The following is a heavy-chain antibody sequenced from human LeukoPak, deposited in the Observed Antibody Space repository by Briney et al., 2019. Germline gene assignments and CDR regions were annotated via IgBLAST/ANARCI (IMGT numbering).Heavy chain of an antibody. CDR2: ISSSSSYI. CDR3: ARDVPLGSSGAFDI. Sequence: PGGSLRLSCAASGFTFSSYSMNWVRQAPGKGLEWVSSISSSSSYIYYADSVKGRFTISRDNAKNSLYLQMYSLRAEDTAVYYCARDVPLGSSGAFDIWGQGTMVTVSS. J-gene: IGHJ3*02. D-gene: IGHD3-22*01. CDR1: GFTFSSYS. V-gene: IGHV3-21*01.